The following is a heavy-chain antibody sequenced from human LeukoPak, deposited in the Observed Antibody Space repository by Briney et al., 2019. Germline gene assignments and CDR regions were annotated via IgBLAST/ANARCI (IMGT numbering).Heavy chain of an antibody. CDR2: ITSSSTYI. D-gene: IGHD3-22*01. Sequence: GGSLRLSCATSGFTFSRYDMHWVRQAPGKGLEWVSSITSSSTYIYYADSVKGRFTISRDNAKNSLYLEMNSLRVDDTAVYYCARDPYSGGYSDYYYYYMDVWGKGTTVTVSS. CDR1: GFTFSRYD. CDR3: ARDPYSGGYSDYYYYYMDV. V-gene: IGHV3-21*01. J-gene: IGHJ6*03.